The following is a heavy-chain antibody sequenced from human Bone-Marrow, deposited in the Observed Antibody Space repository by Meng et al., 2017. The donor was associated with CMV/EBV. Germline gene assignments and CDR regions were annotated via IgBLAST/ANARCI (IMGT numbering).Heavy chain of an antibody. V-gene: IGHV3-21*01. Sequence: GESLKISCAASGFTFSNYGMSWVRQAPGKGLEWVSSISSSSSYIYYADSVKGRFTISRDNAKNSLYLQMNSLRAEDTAVYYCAREGLVVVPAAIHGMDVWGQGTTVTVSS. CDR2: ISSSSSYI. CDR3: AREGLVVVPAAIHGMDV. CDR1: GFTFSNYG. J-gene: IGHJ6*02. D-gene: IGHD2-2*01.